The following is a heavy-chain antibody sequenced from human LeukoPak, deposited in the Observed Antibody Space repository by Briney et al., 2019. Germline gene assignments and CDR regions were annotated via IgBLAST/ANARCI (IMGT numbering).Heavy chain of an antibody. CDR2: ISGSGGST. Sequence: PGGSLRLSCAASGFTFSSYAMIWVRQAPGKGLEWVSAISGSGGSTYYADSVKGRFTISRDNSKNTLYLQMNSLRAEDTAVYYCAKAPYNLNGWYYGDYWGQGTLVTVSS. J-gene: IGHJ4*02. V-gene: IGHV3-23*01. D-gene: IGHD6-19*01. CDR1: GFTFSSYA. CDR3: AKAPYNLNGWYYGDY.